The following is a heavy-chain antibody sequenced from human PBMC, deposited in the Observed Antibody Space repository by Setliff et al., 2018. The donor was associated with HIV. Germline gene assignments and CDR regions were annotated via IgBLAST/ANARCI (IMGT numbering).Heavy chain of an antibody. CDR2: IYHSGST. D-gene: IGHD2-2*01. V-gene: IGHV4-4*02. Sequence: SETLSLTCAVSGGSISSNWWSWVRQSPGKGLEWIGEIYHSGSTHYNPSLQSRVTMSVDKSKNQFSLKLSSVIAADTAVYYCARHAAGPDGPFDYWGQGTLVTVSS. J-gene: IGHJ4*02. CDR1: GGSISSNW. CDR3: ARHAAGPDGPFDY.